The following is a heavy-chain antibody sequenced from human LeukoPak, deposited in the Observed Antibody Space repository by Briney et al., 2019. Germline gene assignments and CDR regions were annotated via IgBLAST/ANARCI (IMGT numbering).Heavy chain of an antibody. J-gene: IGHJ5*01. CDR2: IWYDGTLK. Sequence: GGSQRLSCAASAVTITGYGMHWVRQAPGKGLEWVAAIWYDGTLKYYADSVKGRFIISRDNLNNTLYLQMHNLRADDAAVYYCARGRGTSLIGWFDSWGQGTLVTVSS. V-gene: IGHV3-33*01. D-gene: IGHD3-16*01. CDR3: ARGRGTSLIGWFDS. CDR1: AVTITGYG.